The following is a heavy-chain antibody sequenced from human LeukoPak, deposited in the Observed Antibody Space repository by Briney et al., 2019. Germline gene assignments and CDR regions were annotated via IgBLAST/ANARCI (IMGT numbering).Heavy chain of an antibody. CDR3: ARPTSTDAFDI. Sequence: GGSLRLSCAASGFTFSSYSMNWVRQAPGKGLEWVSSISSSSSYIYCADSVKGRFTISRDNAKNSLYLQMNSLRAEDTAVYYCARPTSTDAFDIWGQGTMVTVSS. V-gene: IGHV3-21*01. CDR1: GFTFSSYS. CDR2: ISSSSSYI. J-gene: IGHJ3*02.